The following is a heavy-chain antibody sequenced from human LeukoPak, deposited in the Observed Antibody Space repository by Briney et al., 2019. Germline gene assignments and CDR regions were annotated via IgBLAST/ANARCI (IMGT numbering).Heavy chain of an antibody. D-gene: IGHD3-10*01. Sequence: GGSLRLSCAASGFTFSSYGMHWVRQAPGKGLEWVAFIRYDGSNKYYADSVKGRFTISRDNSKNTLYLQMNSLRAEDTAVYYCAKEQGRRLGNYYYYGMDVWGQGTTVTVSS. J-gene: IGHJ6*02. V-gene: IGHV3-30*02. CDR1: GFTFSSYG. CDR2: IRYDGSNK. CDR3: AKEQGRRLGNYYYYGMDV.